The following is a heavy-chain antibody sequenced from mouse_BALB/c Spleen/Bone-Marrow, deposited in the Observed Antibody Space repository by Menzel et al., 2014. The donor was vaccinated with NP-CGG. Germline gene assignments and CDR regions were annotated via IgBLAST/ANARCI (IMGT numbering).Heavy chain of an antibody. J-gene: IGHJ4*01. D-gene: IGHD4-1*01. Sequence: EVKLMESGGGLVQPGGSLKLSCAASGFTFSSYGMSWVRQTPDKRLELVATINSNGGSTYYPDSVKGRFTISRDNAKNTLYLQMSSLKSEDTAMYYCARIWAYYAMDYRGQGTSVTVSS. V-gene: IGHV5-6-3*01. CDR2: INSNGGST. CDR1: GFTFSSYG. CDR3: ARIWAYYAMDY.